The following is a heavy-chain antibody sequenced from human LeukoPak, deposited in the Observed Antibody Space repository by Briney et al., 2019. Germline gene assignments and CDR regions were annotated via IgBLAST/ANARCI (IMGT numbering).Heavy chain of an antibody. CDR2: IYYSGST. J-gene: IGHJ4*02. D-gene: IGHD4-23*01. Sequence: SETLSLTCTVSGGSISSGDYYWSWIRQPPGKGLEWIGYIYYSGSTYYNPSLKSRVTISVDTSKNQFSLKLSSVTAADTAVYYCARRIVVTRGFDYWGQGTLVTVSS. CDR1: GGSISSGDYY. CDR3: ARRIVVTRGFDY. V-gene: IGHV4-30-4*08.